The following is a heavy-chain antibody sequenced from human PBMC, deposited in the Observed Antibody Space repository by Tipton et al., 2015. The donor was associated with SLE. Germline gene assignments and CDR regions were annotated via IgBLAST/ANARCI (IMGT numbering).Heavy chain of an antibody. J-gene: IGHJ6*03. D-gene: IGHD6-6*01. CDR3: ARVGSSHYYYYYYLDV. Sequence: TLSLTCTVSGGSISSSSYYWGWIRQPPGKGLEWIGSIYYSGSTYYNPSLKSRVTISVDRSKNHFSLKLSSVTAADTAVYYCARVGSSHYYYYYYLDVWGKGTTVTVSS. CDR1: GGSISSSSYY. V-gene: IGHV4-39*07. CDR2: IYYSGST.